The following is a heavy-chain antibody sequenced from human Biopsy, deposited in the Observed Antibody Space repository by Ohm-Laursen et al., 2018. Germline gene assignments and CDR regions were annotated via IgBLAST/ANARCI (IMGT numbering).Heavy chain of an antibody. CDR3: TKNTQWEGSGYLDAFHI. CDR2: ISWSSDSI. J-gene: IGHJ3*02. D-gene: IGHD3-22*01. V-gene: IGHV3-9*01. CDR1: GFRFSNTG. Sequence: SLRLSCAASGFRFSNTGMHWVRQGPGKGLEWVAGISWSSDSITYAKSVTGRFTISRDNGENSLYLQMNSLRPEDTALYYCTKNTQWEGSGYLDAFHIWGHGAMVTVSS.